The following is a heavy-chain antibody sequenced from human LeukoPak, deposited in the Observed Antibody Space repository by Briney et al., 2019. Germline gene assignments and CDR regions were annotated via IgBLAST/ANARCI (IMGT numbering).Heavy chain of an antibody. CDR1: GFTFSDYY. CDR2: ISTSGNTI. Sequence: GGSLRLSCAASGFTFSDYYMNWIRQAPGKGLEWISFISTSGNTIYYADSVKGRFTLSRDSAKSSLYLQMNSLRADDTAMYYCAREVAAAAKLDYWGQGTLVTVSS. CDR3: AREVAAAAKLDY. J-gene: IGHJ4*02. V-gene: IGHV3-11*01. D-gene: IGHD6-13*01.